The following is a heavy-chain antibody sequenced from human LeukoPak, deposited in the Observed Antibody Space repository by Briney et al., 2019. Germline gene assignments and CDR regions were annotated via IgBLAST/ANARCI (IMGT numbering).Heavy chain of an antibody. CDR3: ARVHSSSWYNNWFDP. V-gene: IGHV1-69*05. J-gene: IGHJ5*02. CDR2: IIPIFGTA. D-gene: IGHD6-13*01. Sequence: ASVKVSCKASGSTFSSYAISWVRQAPGQGLEWMGGIIPIFGTANYAQKFQGRVTITTDESTSTAYMELSSLRSEDTAVYYCARVHSSSWYNNWFDPWGQGTLVTVSS. CDR1: GSTFSSYA.